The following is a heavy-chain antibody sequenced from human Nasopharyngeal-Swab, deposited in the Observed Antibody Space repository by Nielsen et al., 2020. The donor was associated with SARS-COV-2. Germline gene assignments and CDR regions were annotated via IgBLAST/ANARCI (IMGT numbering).Heavy chain of an antibody. CDR1: GYTFRGYY. Sequence: ASVKVSCKASGYTFRGYYMHWVRQAPGQGLEWLGWIYPDTGGTNYAQKFQGGVTMTRDTSTGTAYMELRRLTSDDTAVYFCASGGVYTSALFDYWGQGTLVTVSS. CDR2: IYPDTGGT. J-gene: IGHJ4*02. V-gene: IGHV1-2*02. D-gene: IGHD3-16*01. CDR3: ASGGVYTSALFDY.